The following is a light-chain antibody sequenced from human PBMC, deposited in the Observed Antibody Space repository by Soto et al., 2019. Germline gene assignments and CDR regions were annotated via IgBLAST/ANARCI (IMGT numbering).Light chain of an antibody. J-gene: IGKJ4*01. CDR1: QSLSSY. CDR2: DAS. Sequence: EIVLTQSPATLSLSPGERVTLSCRASQSLSSYLAWFQQKPGQAPRLLIYDASTRATGIPARFSGSGSGTDFTLTISSLEPEDFAVYYCQQGSNWPLTFGGGTKVEIK. V-gene: IGKV3-11*01. CDR3: QQGSNWPLT.